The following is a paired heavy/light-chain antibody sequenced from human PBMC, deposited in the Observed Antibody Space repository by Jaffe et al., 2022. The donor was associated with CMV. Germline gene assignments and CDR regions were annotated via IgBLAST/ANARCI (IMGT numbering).Heavy chain of an antibody. D-gene: IGHD2-21*02. V-gene: IGHV3-23*01. J-gene: IGHJ4*02. CDR3: TKRSDCGGDCHRHFDS. CDR1: GFTFSSYA. Sequence: EVQLLESGGGLVQPGGSLRLSCAASGFTFSSYAMSWVRQAPGKGLEWVSGISGSGGGTSYSDSVKGRFTISRDDSKNTLFLQMSSLRAEDTALYYCTKRSDCGGDCHRHFDSWGQGTLVTVSS. CDR2: ISGSGGGT.
Light chain of an antibody. CDR3: CSYAGSRTSV. J-gene: IGLJ3*02. CDR1: SSDVGNYDL. CDR2: EVN. Sequence: QSALTQPASVSGSPGQSITISCTGTSSDVGNYDLVSWYQQHPGEAPKLMIYEVNKRTSGVSNRFSGSKSGNTASLTISGLQAEDEADYYCCSYAGSRTSVFGGGTKLTVL. V-gene: IGLV2-23*02.